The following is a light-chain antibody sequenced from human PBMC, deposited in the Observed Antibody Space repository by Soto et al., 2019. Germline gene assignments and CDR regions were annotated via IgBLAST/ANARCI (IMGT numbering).Light chain of an antibody. CDR1: SSDVGGYNY. CDR2: EVT. J-gene: IGLJ1*01. CDR3: SSYTSTTTLYV. V-gene: IGLV2-14*01. Sequence: QSALTQPASVSESPGQSITISCTGTSSDVGGYNYVSWYQHHPGKAPKLIIYEVTDRPSGVSDRFSGSRSGNTASLTISGLRAEDEADYYCSSYTSTTTLYVFGAGTKLTVL.